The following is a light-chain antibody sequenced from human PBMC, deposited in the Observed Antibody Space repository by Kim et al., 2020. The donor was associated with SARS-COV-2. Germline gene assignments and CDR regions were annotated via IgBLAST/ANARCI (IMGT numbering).Light chain of an antibody. Sequence: SSELTQDPAVSVALGQTVRITCQGDTLRNYYASWFQQKPGQAPVLVLYGKNDRPSGIPDRFSGSTSLNTASLTITGAQAEDEADYYCNSRDSSGYHVVFGGGTQLTVL. CDR2: GKN. V-gene: IGLV3-19*01. CDR1: TLRNYY. CDR3: NSRDSSGYHVV. J-gene: IGLJ2*01.